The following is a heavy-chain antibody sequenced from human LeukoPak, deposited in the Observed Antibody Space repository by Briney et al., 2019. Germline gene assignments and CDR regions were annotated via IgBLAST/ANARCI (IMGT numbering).Heavy chain of an antibody. V-gene: IGHV3-7*01. J-gene: IGHJ4*02. D-gene: IGHD3-10*01. CDR2: IKEDVGEK. CDR1: GFTFSSYW. CDR3: ARGPPYGSRSDFLDY. Sequence: GGSLRLSCAASGFTFSSYWMSWVRQAPGKGLEWVASIKEDVGEKYYVDSVKGRFTISRDNAKNSLFVQMNSLRVDDTAVYYCARGPPYGSRSDFLDYWGQGTLVIVSS.